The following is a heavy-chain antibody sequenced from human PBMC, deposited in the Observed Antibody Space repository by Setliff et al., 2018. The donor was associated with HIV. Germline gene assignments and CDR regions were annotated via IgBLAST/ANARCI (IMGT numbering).Heavy chain of an antibody. CDR1: GYSISSGYY. J-gene: IGHJ4*02. Sequence: SETLSLTCTVTGYSISSGYYWAWIRQPPGKGLEWIGYIYHAGNTYYNPSLKSRVTISVDTSKNQFSLKLTSVTGADTAVYYCATGIDNFWSGYVNWGQGTLVTVSS. CDR3: ATGIDNFWSGYVN. D-gene: IGHD3-3*01. CDR2: IYHAGNT. V-gene: IGHV4-38-2*02.